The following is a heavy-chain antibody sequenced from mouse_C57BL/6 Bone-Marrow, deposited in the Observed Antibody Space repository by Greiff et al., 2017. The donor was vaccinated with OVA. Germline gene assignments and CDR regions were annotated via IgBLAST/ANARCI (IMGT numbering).Heavy chain of an antibody. Sequence: QVQLQQSGAELVKPGASVKISCKASGYAFSSYWMNWVKQRPGKGLEWIGQIYPGDGDTNYNGKFKGKATLTADKSSSTAYMQLSSLTSEDSAVYFCARGGYIRGSRDYWGQGTTLTVSS. CDR1: GYAFSSYW. CDR2: IYPGDGDT. D-gene: IGHD1-1*01. V-gene: IGHV1-80*01. CDR3: ARGGYIRGSRDY. J-gene: IGHJ2*01.